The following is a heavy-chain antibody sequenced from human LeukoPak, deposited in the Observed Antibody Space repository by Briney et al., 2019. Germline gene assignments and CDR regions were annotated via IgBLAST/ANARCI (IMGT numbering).Heavy chain of an antibody. D-gene: IGHD2-2*01. CDR1: GYTLTELS. CDR2: FDPEDGET. V-gene: IGHV1-24*01. CDR3: AKLGYCSSTSCYEDYFDY. Sequence: ASAKVSCKVSGYTLTELSMHWVRQAPGKGLEWMGGFDPEDGETIYAQKFQGRVTMTEDTSTDTAYMELSSLRSEDTAVYYCAKLGYCSSTSCYEDYFDYWGQGTLVTVSS. J-gene: IGHJ4*02.